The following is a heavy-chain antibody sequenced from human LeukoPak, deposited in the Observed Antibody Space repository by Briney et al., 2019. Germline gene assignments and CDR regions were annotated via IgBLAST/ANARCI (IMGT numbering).Heavy chain of an antibody. Sequence: SETLSLTCAVYGGSFSGYYWSWIRQPPGKGLEWIREINHSGSTNYNPSLKSRVTISVDTSKNQFSLKLSSVTAADTAVYYCARGKIAARARRWFDPWGQGTLVTVSS. J-gene: IGHJ5*02. V-gene: IGHV4-34*01. CDR3: ARGKIAARARRWFDP. CDR1: GGSFSGYY. D-gene: IGHD6-6*01. CDR2: INHSGST.